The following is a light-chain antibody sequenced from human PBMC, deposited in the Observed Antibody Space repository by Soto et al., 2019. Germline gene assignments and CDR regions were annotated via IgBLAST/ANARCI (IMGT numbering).Light chain of an antibody. CDR1: QSVSSRY. V-gene: IGKV3-20*01. CDR3: RQYGRSLGFA. Sequence: EIVLTQSRGTLSLSPGESETLSCRARQSVSSRYLAWYQQRPGQAPRLLIYGASSRATGIPDRFSGSGSGTDFTLTISRLEPEDFAVYYCRQYGRSLGFAFGGGTKVDIK. J-gene: IGKJ4*01. CDR2: GAS.